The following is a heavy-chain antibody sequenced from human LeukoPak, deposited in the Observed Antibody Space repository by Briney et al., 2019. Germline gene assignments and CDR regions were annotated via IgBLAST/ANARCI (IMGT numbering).Heavy chain of an antibody. Sequence: GGSLRLSCAASGFTFSSYGMSWVRQAPGKGLEWVSTISDSGSSTYYADSVKGRFTISRDNSKNTLYLQMNSLRAEDTAVYYCARARGGSYSGSYFWFDPWGQGTLVTVSS. CDR1: GFTFSSYG. D-gene: IGHD1-26*01. CDR3: ARARGGSYSGSYFWFDP. CDR2: ISDSGSST. J-gene: IGHJ5*02. V-gene: IGHV3-23*01.